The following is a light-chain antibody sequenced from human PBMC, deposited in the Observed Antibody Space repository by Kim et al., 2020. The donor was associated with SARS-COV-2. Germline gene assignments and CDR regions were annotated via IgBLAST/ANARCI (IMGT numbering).Light chain of an antibody. CDR3: QQYVTLPYT. Sequence: PGERATLSCRASHSVASRYLAWYQLKXGQAPRLLIFGASSWAAGVPDRFTGSGSGTDFTLTISSLEPEDFAMYYCQQYVTLPYTFGQGTKLE. J-gene: IGKJ2*01. CDR1: HSVASRY. CDR2: GAS. V-gene: IGKV3-20*01.